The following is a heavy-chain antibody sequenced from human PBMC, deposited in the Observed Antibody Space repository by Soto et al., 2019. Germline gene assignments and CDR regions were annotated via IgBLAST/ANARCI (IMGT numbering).Heavy chain of an antibody. D-gene: IGHD2-2*02. V-gene: IGHV4-59*08. Sequence: QVQLQESGPGLVKPSETLSLTCTVSGGSISSYYWSWIRQPPGKGLEWIGYIYYSGSTNYNPSLKSRVTISVDTSKNQFSLKLSSVTAADTAVYYCARHLNFENTPDYYYMDVWGKGTTVTVSS. CDR3: ARHLNFENTPDYYYMDV. CDR2: IYYSGST. CDR1: GGSISSYY. J-gene: IGHJ6*03.